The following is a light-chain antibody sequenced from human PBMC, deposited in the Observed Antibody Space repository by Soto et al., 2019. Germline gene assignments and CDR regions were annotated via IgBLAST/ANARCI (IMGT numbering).Light chain of an antibody. CDR2: AAS. CDR1: QDISNY. Sequence: DIHMTQSPSSVSASVLDIVTSAFQASQDISNYLNWYQQKPGKAPKLLIYAASTLQSGVPSRFSGSGSGTDFTLTISCLQSEDFATYYCQQYYSFPLTFGGGTKVDI. J-gene: IGKJ4*01. V-gene: IGKV1-33*01. CDR3: QQYYSFPLT.